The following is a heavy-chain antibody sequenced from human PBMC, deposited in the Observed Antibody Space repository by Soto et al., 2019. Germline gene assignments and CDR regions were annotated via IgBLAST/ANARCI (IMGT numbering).Heavy chain of an antibody. Sequence: SQTLSLTCAISGDSVSSNSAAWNWIRQSPSRGLEWLGRTYYRSKWYNDYAVSVKSRITINPDTSKNQFSLQLNSVTPEDTAVYYCAKGEVDSNYGEMGQFYYYYYYMDVWGKGTTVTVSS. V-gene: IGHV6-1*01. D-gene: IGHD4-4*01. CDR1: GDSVSSNSAA. CDR2: TYYRSKWYN. CDR3: AKGEVDSNYGEMGQFYYYYYYMDV. J-gene: IGHJ6*03.